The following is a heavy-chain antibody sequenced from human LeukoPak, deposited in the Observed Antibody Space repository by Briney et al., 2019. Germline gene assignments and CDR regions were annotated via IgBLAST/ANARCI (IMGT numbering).Heavy chain of an antibody. CDR2: ISAYNGNT. CDR1: GGTFSSYA. J-gene: IGHJ4*02. V-gene: IGHV1-18*01. Sequence: GASVKVSCKASGGTFSSYAISWVRQAPGQGLEWMGWISAYNGNTNYAQKLQGRVTMTTDTSTSTAYMELRSLRSDDTAVYYCARVSYYYDSSGYYRYYFDYWGQGTLVTVSS. CDR3: ARVSYYYDSSGYYRYYFDY. D-gene: IGHD3-22*01.